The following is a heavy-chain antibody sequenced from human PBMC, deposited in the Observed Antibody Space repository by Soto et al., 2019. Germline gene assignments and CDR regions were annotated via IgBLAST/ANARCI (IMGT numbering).Heavy chain of an antibody. CDR2: ISGSGGST. J-gene: IGHJ6*03. Sequence: GGSLRLSCAASGFTFSSYAVSWVRQAPGKGLEWVSAISGSGGSTYYADSVKGRFTISRDNSKNTLYLQMNSLRAEDTAVYYCAKDLWSYYDFWSGYYSPGRDMDVWGKGTTVTVSS. CDR1: GFTFSSYA. D-gene: IGHD3-3*01. CDR3: AKDLWSYYDFWSGYYSPGRDMDV. V-gene: IGHV3-23*01.